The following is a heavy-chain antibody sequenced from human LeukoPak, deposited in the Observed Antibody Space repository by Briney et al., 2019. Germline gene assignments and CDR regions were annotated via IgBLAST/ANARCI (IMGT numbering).Heavy chain of an antibody. J-gene: IGHJ1*01. CDR2: ISYDGSNK. D-gene: IGHD2-15*01. CDR1: GFTFSSYA. CDR3: AKDFAKYCSGGCDFQQ. Sequence: GGSLRLSCLASGFTFSSYAIHRVRQAPGKGLEWVAVISYDGSNKYYADSVKGRFTISRDNSKNTLYLQMNSLRPEDTAVYYCAKDFAKYCSGGCDFQQWGQGTLVTVSS. V-gene: IGHV3-30*18.